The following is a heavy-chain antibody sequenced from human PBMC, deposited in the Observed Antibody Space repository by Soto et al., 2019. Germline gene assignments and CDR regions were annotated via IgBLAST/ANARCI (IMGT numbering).Heavy chain of an antibody. CDR2: ISSSGSTI. CDR1: GFTFSDYY. CDR3: ARVTRSYCYGMDV. J-gene: IGHJ6*02. Sequence: PGGSLRLSCAASGFTFSDYYMSWIRQAPGKGLEWVSYISSSGSTIYYADSVKGRFTISRDNAKNSLYLQMNSLRAEDTAVYYWARVTRSYCYGMDVWGQGTTVPVSS. V-gene: IGHV3-11*01.